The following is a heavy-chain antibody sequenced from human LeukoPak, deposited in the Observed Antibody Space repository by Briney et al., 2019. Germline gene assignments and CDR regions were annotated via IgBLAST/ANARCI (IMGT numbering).Heavy chain of an antibody. CDR2: ISYDGSNK. CDR3: ARGLLRYFDWLLHDAFDI. V-gene: IGHV3-30-3*01. D-gene: IGHD3-9*01. CDR1: GFTFSSYA. J-gene: IGHJ3*02. Sequence: PGRSLRLSCAASGFTFSSYAMHWVRQAPGKGLEWVAVISYDGSNKYYADSVKGRFTISRDNAKNSLYLQMNSLRAEDTAVYYCARGLLRYFDWLLHDAFDIWGQGTMVTVSS.